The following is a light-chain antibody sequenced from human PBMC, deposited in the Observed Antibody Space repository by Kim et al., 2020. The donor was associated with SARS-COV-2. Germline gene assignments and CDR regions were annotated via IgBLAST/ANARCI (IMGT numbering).Light chain of an antibody. V-gene: IGLV3-19*01. Sequence: ALGQTVRITCQGDSLRSDYASVYQQQPGQAPVLVIYGKNNRPSGIPDRFSGSSSGNTASLTITGAQAEDEADYYCNSRDSSGNHLVFGGGTQLTVL. J-gene: IGLJ3*02. CDR2: GKN. CDR1: SLRSDY. CDR3: NSRDSSGNHLV.